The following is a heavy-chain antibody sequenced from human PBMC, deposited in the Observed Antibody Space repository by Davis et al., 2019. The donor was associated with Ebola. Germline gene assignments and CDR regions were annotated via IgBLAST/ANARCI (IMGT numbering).Heavy chain of an antibody. Sequence: GESLKISCAASGFTFSSYAMSWVRQAPGKGLEWVSSIRGGTGTTHYADSVKGRFTISRDNSKNMVYLQMNSLRVEDRAVYYCAKSLGYCSGGSCYPDPFYYYYGMDVWGQGTTVTVSS. V-gene: IGHV3-23*01. CDR2: IRGGTGTT. D-gene: IGHD2-15*01. CDR1: GFTFSSYA. J-gene: IGHJ6*02. CDR3: AKSLGYCSGGSCYPDPFYYYYGMDV.